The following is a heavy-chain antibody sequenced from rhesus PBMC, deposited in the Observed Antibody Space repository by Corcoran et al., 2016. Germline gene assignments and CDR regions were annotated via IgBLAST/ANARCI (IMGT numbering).Heavy chain of an antibody. D-gene: IGHD3-3*01. CDR1: GGSISSNY. J-gene: IGHJ4*01. V-gene: IGHV4-173*01. Sequence: QLQLQESGPGLVKPSETLSLTCAVSGGSISSNYWSWIRQPPGKGLEWIGRISGSGGSTDYNPSLKRRVTISTDTPKNHVSLKLSAVTAADTAVYYCAREGTYNFWTGYPFDYWGQGVLVTVSS. CDR3: AREGTYNFWTGYPFDY. CDR2: ISGSGGST.